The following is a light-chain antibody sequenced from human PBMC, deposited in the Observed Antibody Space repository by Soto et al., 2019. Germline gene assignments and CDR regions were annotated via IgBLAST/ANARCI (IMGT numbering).Light chain of an antibody. V-gene: IGLV2-14*01. Sequence: QSLLTQPASVSGSPGQSITISCTGTSSDVGGYNYVSWYQQHPGKAPKLMIYDVSNRPSGVSNRFSGSKSGNTASLTISGLQAEDEADYYCSSYTSSSTWVFGGGTQLTV. J-gene: IGLJ3*02. CDR2: DVS. CDR1: SSDVGGYNY. CDR3: SSYTSSSTWV.